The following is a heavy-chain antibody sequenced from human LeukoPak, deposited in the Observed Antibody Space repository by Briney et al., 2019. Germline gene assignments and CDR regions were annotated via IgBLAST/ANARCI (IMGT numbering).Heavy chain of an antibody. J-gene: IGHJ4*02. CDR3: CRGGWLRLRKCFDY. CDR2: INHSGST. D-gene: IGHD5-12*01. V-gene: IGHV4-34*08. CDR1: GGTFSGYY. Sequence: SETLSLTCAVYGGTFSGYYWSWIRQPPGKGLEWIGEINHSGSTNYNPSLKNRVTISVDTSKNHFPQQLIYRTAADAAVYYCCRGGWLRLRKCFDYWGQGTLVTVSS.